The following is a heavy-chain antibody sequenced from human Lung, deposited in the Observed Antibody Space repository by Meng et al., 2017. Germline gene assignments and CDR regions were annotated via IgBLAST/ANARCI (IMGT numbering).Heavy chain of an antibody. J-gene: IGHJ4*02. D-gene: IGHD2-21*02. CDR2: INAGNGNT. CDR3: ARGDYCGGDCYWFDY. V-gene: IGHV1-3*01. Sequence: QVQLVQSGSEVKKPGASVKVSCKASGYPFTSYAMHWVRQAPGQRLEWMGWINAGNGNTKYSQKFQGRVTITRDTSASTAYMELSSLRSEDTAVYYCARGDYCGGDCYWFDYWGQGTLVTVSS. CDR1: GYPFTSYA.